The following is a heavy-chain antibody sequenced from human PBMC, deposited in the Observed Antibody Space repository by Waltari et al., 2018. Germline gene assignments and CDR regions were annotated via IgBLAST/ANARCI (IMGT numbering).Heavy chain of an antibody. D-gene: IGHD2-21*01. Sequence: QVQLQQWGAGLLKPSETLSLTCAVYGGSFSGYYWNWFRPPPGKGLEWIGEINHSGRNNDNPPLKRRVTTSVDTSKKEVSLKLSSVTSADTAVYYCARGPHRNRLEVKNNNYGMDVWGQGTTVTVSS. J-gene: IGHJ6*02. CDR2: INHSGRN. V-gene: IGHV4-34*01. CDR1: GGSFSGYY. CDR3: ARGPHRNRLEVKNNNYGMDV.